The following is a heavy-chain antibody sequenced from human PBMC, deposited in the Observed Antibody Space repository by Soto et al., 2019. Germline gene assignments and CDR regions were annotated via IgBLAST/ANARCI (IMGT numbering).Heavy chain of an antibody. J-gene: IGHJ4*02. CDR2: IDPSDGST. V-gene: IGHV1-46*01. CDR3: ARKYYFDY. Sequence: QVQLVQSGAEVKKPGASVKLSCKASGYSLTWYYIHWVRQAPGQGLEWMGIIDPSDGSTTYAQRFQGRVSMTRDASPSTVYMELRSLTSDDTAVYYCARKYYFDYWGQGTLVTVSS. CDR1: GYSLTWYY.